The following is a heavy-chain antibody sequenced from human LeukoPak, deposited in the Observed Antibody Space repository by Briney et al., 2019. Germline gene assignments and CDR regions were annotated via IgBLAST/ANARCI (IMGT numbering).Heavy chain of an antibody. CDR2: INHSGST. D-gene: IGHD3-22*01. Sequence: SETLSLTCAVYGGSFSGYYWSWIRQPPGKGLEWIGEINHSGSTNYNPSLKSRVTISVDTSKNQFSLKLSSVTAADTAVYYCASGRYYYYDSSGYHDPFDYWGQGTLVTVSS. CDR3: ASGRYYYYDSSGYHDPFDY. CDR1: GGSFSGYY. V-gene: IGHV4-34*01. J-gene: IGHJ4*02.